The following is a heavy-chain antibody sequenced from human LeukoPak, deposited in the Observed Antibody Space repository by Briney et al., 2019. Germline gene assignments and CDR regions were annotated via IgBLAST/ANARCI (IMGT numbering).Heavy chain of an antibody. Sequence: PSETLSLTCAVSGYSITSGYYWAWIRQPPGKGLEWIGNIYHSGSTYYNASLKSRVTISVDTSKNQFSLKLSSVTAADTAVYYCARRYSNYLFDYWGQGTLVAVSS. CDR3: ARRYSNYLFDY. CDR1: GYSITSGYY. V-gene: IGHV4-38-2*01. J-gene: IGHJ4*02. D-gene: IGHD4-11*01. CDR2: IYHSGST.